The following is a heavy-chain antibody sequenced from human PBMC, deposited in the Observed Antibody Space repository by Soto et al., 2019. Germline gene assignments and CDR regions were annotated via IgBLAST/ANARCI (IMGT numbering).Heavy chain of an antibody. CDR3: AKGDYYDSSGYSVLDY. D-gene: IGHD3-22*01. J-gene: IGHJ4*02. Sequence: PGGSRRLSCVSSGFTFSSYAMSWVSPAPRKGLEWVSAISGSGGSTYYADSVKGRFTISRDNSKNTLYLQMNSLRAEDTAVYYCAKGDYYDSSGYSVLDYWGQGTLVTVSS. V-gene: IGHV3-23*01. CDR2: ISGSGGST. CDR1: GFTFSSYA.